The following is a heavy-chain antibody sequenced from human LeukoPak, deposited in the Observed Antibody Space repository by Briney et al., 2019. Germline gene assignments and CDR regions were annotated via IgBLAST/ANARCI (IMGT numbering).Heavy chain of an antibody. CDR2: IYHSGST. Sequence: PSGTLPLTCAVSGGSISSSNWWSWVRQPPGKGLEWIGEIYHSGSTNYNPSLKSRVTISVDKSKNQFSLKLSSVTAADTAVYYCAREDSSGLGDDAFDIWGQGTMVTVSS. V-gene: IGHV4-4*02. CDR1: GGSISSSNW. J-gene: IGHJ3*02. D-gene: IGHD3-22*01. CDR3: AREDSSGLGDDAFDI.